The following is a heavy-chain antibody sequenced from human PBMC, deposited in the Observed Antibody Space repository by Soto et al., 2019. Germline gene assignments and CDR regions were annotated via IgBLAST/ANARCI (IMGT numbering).Heavy chain of an antibody. D-gene: IGHD3-3*01. V-gene: IGHV1-69*13. CDR3: ASTYYDFWSGYYPDYYGMDV. CDR1: GGTFSSYA. J-gene: IGHJ6*02. Sequence: ASVKVSCKASGGTFSSYAISWVRQAPGQGLEWMGGIIPIFGTANYAQKFQGRVTITADESTSTAYMELSSLRSEDTAVYYCASTYYDFWSGYYPDYYGMDVWGQGTTVTVSS. CDR2: IIPIFGTA.